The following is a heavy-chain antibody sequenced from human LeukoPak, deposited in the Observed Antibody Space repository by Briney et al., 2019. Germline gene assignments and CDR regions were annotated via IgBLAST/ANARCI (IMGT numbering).Heavy chain of an antibody. J-gene: IGHJ4*02. CDR1: GGTFSSYA. D-gene: IGHD6-13*01. V-gene: IGHV1-2*02. Sequence: ASVKVSCKASGGTFSSYAISWVRQAPGQGLEWMGWINPNSGGTNYAQKFQGRVTMTRDTSISTAYMELSRLRSDDTAVYYCARVWSSSWYGNFDYWGQGTLVTVSS. CDR2: INPNSGGT. CDR3: ARVWSSSWYGNFDY.